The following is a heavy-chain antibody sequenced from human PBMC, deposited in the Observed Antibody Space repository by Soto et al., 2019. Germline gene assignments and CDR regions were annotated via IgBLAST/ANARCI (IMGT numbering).Heavy chain of an antibody. V-gene: IGHV3-15*01. CDR1: GFTFSNAW. D-gene: IGHD3-22*01. CDR3: TTERVVIALPIDYYYMDA. J-gene: IGHJ6*03. CDR2: IKSKTDGGTT. Sequence: PGGSLRLSCAASGFTFSNAWMSWVRQAPGKGLEWVGRIKSKTDGGTTDYAAPVKGRFTISRDDSKNTLYLQMNSLKTEDTAVYYCTTERVVIALPIDYYYMDAWGKGTTVTVSS.